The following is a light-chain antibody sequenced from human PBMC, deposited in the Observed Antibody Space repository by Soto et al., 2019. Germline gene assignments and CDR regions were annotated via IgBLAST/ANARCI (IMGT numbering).Light chain of an antibody. CDR3: CSYAGSYHVV. J-gene: IGLJ2*01. CDR2: DVS. V-gene: IGLV2-11*01. CDR1: SSDVGGYNY. Sequence: QCALTQPRSVSGSPGQSVTISCTGTSSDVGGYNYVSWYQQHPGKAPKLMIYDVSKRPSGVPDRFSGSKSGNTASLTISGLQAEDEADYYCCSYAGSYHVVLGGGTKLTVL.